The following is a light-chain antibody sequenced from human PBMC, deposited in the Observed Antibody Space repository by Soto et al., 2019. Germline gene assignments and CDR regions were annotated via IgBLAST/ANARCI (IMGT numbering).Light chain of an antibody. CDR3: QHYGGMWT. CDR1: QSITNR. Sequence: DIKMTQSPSTLSASVGGRVAMACRASQSITNRLAWYQLKPGKAPKVLIYDALNLESGVPSRFSGSGYGTEFTLTIRSLQPDDFATYCCQHYGGMWTFGQGTKVDIK. J-gene: IGKJ1*01. V-gene: IGKV1-5*01. CDR2: DAL.